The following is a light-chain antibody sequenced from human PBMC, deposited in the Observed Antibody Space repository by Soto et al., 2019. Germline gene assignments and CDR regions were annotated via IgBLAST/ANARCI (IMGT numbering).Light chain of an antibody. J-gene: IGKJ2*01. V-gene: IGKV3-11*01. CDR3: QQRSNWPPGYT. CDR2: DAS. Sequence: EIVLTQSPATLSLSPGEGATLSYRASQSVSRYLAWYQQKPGQPPRLLIYDASSRAIGTPARFIGSGSGTDFTLTISSLEPEDFAVYYCQQRSNWPPGYTFGQGTKLEIK. CDR1: QSVSRY.